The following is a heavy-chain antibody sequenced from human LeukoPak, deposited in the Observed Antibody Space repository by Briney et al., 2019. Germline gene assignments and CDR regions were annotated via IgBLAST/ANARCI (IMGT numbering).Heavy chain of an antibody. V-gene: IGHV1-8*01. CDR2: MNPNSGNT. D-gene: IGHD6-13*01. CDR1: GYTFTSYD. J-gene: IGHJ4*02. CDR3: ARASRQLASFDY. Sequence: ASVKVSCKASGYTFTSYDINWVRQATGQGLEWMGWMNPNSGNTGYAQKFQGRVTMTRNTSISTAYMELSSLRSEDTAVYYCARASRQLASFDYWGQGTLVTVSS.